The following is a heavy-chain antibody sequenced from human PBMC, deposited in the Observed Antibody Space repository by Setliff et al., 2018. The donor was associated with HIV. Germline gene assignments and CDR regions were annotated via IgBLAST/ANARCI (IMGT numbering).Heavy chain of an antibody. V-gene: IGHV4-59*11. D-gene: IGHD3-3*01. CDR3: ARGYYDFWSGPFKYYYYYMDV. CDR2: IYYSGST. J-gene: IGHJ6*03. CDR1: GGPISSHY. Sequence: SETLSLTCTVSGGPISSHYWSWIRQPPGKGLEWIGYIYYSGSTNHNPSLKGRVTISVDTSKNQFSLRLSSVTAADTAVYYCARGYYDFWSGPFKYYYYYMDVWGKGTTVTVSS.